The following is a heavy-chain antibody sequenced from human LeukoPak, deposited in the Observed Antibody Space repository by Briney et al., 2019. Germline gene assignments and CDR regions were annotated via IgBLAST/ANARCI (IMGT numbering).Heavy chain of an antibody. CDR3: ATGVLRFLEWLYIRPFDY. CDR1: GYTLTELS. D-gene: IGHD3-3*01. CDR2: FDPEDGET. Sequence: ASVKVSCKVSGYTLTELSMHWVRQAPGKGLEWMGGFDPEDGETIYAQKFQGRVTMTEDTSTDTAYMELSSLRSEDTAVYYCATGVLRFLEWLYIRPFDYWGQGTLVTVSS. V-gene: IGHV1-24*01. J-gene: IGHJ4*02.